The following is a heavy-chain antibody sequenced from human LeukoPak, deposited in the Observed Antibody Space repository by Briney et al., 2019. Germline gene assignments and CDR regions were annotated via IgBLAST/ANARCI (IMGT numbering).Heavy chain of an antibody. J-gene: IGHJ6*02. D-gene: IGHD3-3*01. CDR1: GFTVSSNY. V-gene: IGHV3-66*01. Sequence: GGSLRLSCAASGFTVSSNYMSWVRQAPGKGLEWVSVIYSGGSTYYADSVKGRFTISRDNSKNTLYLQMNSLRAEDTAVYYCARDRYDPHNYYYYGMDVWGQGTTVTVSS. CDR3: ARDRYDPHNYYYYGMDV. CDR2: IYSGGST.